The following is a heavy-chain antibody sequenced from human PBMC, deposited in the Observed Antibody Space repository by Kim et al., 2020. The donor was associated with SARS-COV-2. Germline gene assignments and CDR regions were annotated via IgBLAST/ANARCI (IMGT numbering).Heavy chain of an antibody. Sequence: VKGRFTISRDNSKNTLYLQMNSLRAEDTAVYYCARDQSSWRGYYYYYMDVWGKGTTVTVSS. D-gene: IGHD3-3*01. V-gene: IGHV3-30*01. CDR3: ARDQSSWRGYYYYYMDV. J-gene: IGHJ6*03.